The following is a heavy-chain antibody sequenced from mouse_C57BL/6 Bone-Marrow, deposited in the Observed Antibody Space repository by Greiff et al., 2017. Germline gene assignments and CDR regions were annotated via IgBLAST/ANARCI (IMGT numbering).Heavy chain of an antibody. CDR1: GYTFTNYW. D-gene: IGHD1-1*01. V-gene: IGHV1-63*01. CDR3: ARSLVLLLFDY. CDR2: IYPGGGYP. Sequence: QVQLQQSGAELVRPGTSVKMSCKASGYTFTNYWIGWAKQRPGHGLEWIGDIYPGGGYPNYNEKFKGKATLTADKSSSTAYMRFSSLTSEDYASYCCARSLVLLLFDYWGQGTTLTVSS. J-gene: IGHJ2*01.